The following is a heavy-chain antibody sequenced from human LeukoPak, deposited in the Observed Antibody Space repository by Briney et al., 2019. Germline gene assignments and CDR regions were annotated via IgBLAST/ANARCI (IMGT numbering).Heavy chain of an antibody. V-gene: IGHV7-4-1*02. CDR3: ARVKCSGGSCYYYYGMDV. Sequence: GASVKVSCKASEYTFTSYAMNWVRQAPGQGLEWMGWINTNTGNPTYAQGFTGRFVFSLDTSVSTAYLQISSLKAEDTAVYYCARVKCSGGSCYYYYGMDVWGQGTTVTVSS. CDR1: EYTFTSYA. J-gene: IGHJ6*02. D-gene: IGHD2-15*01. CDR2: INTNTGNP.